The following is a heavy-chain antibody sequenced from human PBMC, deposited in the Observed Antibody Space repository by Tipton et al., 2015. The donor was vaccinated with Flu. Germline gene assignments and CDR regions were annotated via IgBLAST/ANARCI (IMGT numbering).Heavy chain of an antibody. CDR1: GYSINSGYY. Sequence: TLSLTCSVPGYSINSGYYWGWVRRPPGKGLEWIGTIYRSGSTYYNPSLKSRLTISVDTSKNQFSLKLSSVTAADTAVYYCARLEVVVGATGGQGDYWGQGTLVTVSS. CDR2: IYRSGST. V-gene: IGHV4-38-2*01. J-gene: IGHJ4*02. CDR3: ARLEVVVGATGGQGDY. D-gene: IGHD1-26*01.